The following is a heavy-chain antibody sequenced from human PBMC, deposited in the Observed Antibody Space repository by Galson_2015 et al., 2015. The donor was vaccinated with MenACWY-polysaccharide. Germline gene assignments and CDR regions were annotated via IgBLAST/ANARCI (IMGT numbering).Heavy chain of an antibody. CDR2: INPSGGST. Sequence: SVKVSCKASGYTFTNYYIHWVRQAPGHGLDRLGFINPSGGSTSYAQKFQGRVTMTRDTSTGTVYVDLSSLRSEDTAVYYCARNAASGLDYWGHGTLVTVSS. CDR3: ARNAASGLDY. D-gene: IGHD3-10*01. J-gene: IGHJ4*01. CDR1: GYTFTNYY. V-gene: IGHV1-46*01.